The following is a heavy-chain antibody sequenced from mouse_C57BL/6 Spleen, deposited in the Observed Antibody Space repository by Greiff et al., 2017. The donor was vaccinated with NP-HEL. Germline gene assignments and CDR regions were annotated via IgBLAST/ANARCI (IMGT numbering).Heavy chain of an antibody. Sequence: QVQLQQPGAELVRPGSSVKLSCKASGYTFTSYWMHWVKQRPIQGLEWIGNIDPSDSETHYNQKFKDKATLTVDKSSSTAYMQLSSLTSEDSAVYYCARRIDDYDDYFGYWGQGTTLTVSS. CDR3: ARRIDDYDDYFGY. D-gene: IGHD2-4*01. V-gene: IGHV1-52*01. CDR1: GYTFTSYW. J-gene: IGHJ2*01. CDR2: IDPSDSET.